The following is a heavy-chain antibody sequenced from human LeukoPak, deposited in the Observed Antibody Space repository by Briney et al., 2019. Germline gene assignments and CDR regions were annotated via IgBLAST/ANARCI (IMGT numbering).Heavy chain of an antibody. Sequence: ASVXVSCKASXXTXXXXXXXXXXXXXGXGXXWXXXINPXSGGXNYAQXFQGXVXMTRDTSISTAYMELSRLRSDDTAVYYCARDRDGYSSLGFDYWGQGTLATVSS. CDR2: INPXSGGX. CDR3: ARDRDGYSSLGFDY. CDR1: XXTXXXXX. V-gene: IGHV1-2*02. D-gene: IGHD5-24*01. J-gene: IGHJ4*02.